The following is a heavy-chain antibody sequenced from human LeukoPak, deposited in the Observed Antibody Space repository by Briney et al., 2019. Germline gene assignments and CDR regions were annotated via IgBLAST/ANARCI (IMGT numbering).Heavy chain of an antibody. V-gene: IGHV3-9*01. D-gene: IGHD5-12*01. CDR3: AKGWLRLGMDV. Sequence: TGGSLRLSCAASGFTFDDYAMHWVRQAPGKGLEWVSGISWNSGSIGYADSVKGRFTISRDNAKNSLYLQMNSLRAEDTAVYYCAKGWLRLGMDVWGQGTTVTVSS. CDR1: GFTFDDYA. J-gene: IGHJ6*02. CDR2: ISWNSGSI.